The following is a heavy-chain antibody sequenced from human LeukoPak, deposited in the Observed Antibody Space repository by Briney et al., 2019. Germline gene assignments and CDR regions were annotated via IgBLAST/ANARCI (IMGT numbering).Heavy chain of an antibody. CDR3: AKEGRSLQTY. J-gene: IGHJ4*02. D-gene: IGHD5-24*01. CDR2: ISSDGSDT. V-gene: IGHV3-74*01. CDR1: GFSFSNYW. Sequence: GGSLRLSCAASGFSFSNYWMHWVRQAPGKGLVWVSRISSDGSDTIYADSVKGRFTMSRDNAKNSLYLQMNSLRVEDTAVYYCAKEGRSLQTYWGQGTLVTVSS.